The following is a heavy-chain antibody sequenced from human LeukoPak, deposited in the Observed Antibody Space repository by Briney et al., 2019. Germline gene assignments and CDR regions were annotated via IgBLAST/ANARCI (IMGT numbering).Heavy chain of an antibody. CDR1: GFTFSSYA. J-gene: IGHJ4*02. CDR2: ISDSGGST. Sequence: GGSLRLSCAASGFTFSSYAMSWVRQAPGKGLEWVSGISDSGGSTYYADSVKGRFTISRDNSKNTLYLQMNSLRAEDTAVYYCVSAVPPSIGYWGQGTLVTVSS. CDR3: VSAVPPSIGY. D-gene: IGHD2-2*01. V-gene: IGHV3-23*01.